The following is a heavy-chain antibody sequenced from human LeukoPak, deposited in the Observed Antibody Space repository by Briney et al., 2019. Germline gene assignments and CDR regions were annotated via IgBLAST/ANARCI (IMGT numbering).Heavy chain of an antibody. J-gene: IGHJ4*02. CDR3: ARSHDHLWGNYPDY. CDR2: IHHDGRI. D-gene: IGHD3-16*02. V-gene: IGHV4/OR15-8*01. Sequence: SETLSLTCDVSGGSIDSTNWWNWVRQPPGKGLEWIGEIHHDGRINYNPSLKSRVTLSVDKSKNQFSLRLNSVTAADTAMYYCARSHDHLWGNYPDYWGRGTLVTVSS. CDR1: GGSIDSTNW.